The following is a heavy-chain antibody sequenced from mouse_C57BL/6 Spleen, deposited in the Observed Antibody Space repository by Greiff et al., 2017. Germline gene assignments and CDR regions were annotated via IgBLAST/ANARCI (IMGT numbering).Heavy chain of an antibody. J-gene: IGHJ3*01. D-gene: IGHD2-3*01. V-gene: IGHV1-42*01. CDR2: INPSTGGT. CDR1: GYSFTGYY. CDR3: ARSEDGYRGWFAY. Sequence: EVQLQQSGPELVKPGASVKISCKASGYSFTGYYMNWVKQSPEKSLEWIGEINPSTGGTTYNQKFKAKATLTVDKSSSTAYMQLKSLTSEDSAVYYCARSEDGYRGWFAYWGQGTLVTVSA.